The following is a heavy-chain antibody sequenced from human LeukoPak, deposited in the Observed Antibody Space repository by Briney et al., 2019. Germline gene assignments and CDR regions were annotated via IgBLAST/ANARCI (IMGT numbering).Heavy chain of an antibody. J-gene: IGHJ4*02. Sequence: KPSETLSLTCTVSGGSISSSSYYWYWIRQPPGKGLEWIGYIHYSGDINYNPSLKSRVTISAYTSKNQLSLKLSSVTAADTAVYYCARVGCSGGSCYPDYWGQGTLVTVSS. CDR3: ARVGCSGGSCYPDY. D-gene: IGHD2-15*01. CDR2: IHYSGDI. CDR1: GGSISSSSYY. V-gene: IGHV4-61*01.